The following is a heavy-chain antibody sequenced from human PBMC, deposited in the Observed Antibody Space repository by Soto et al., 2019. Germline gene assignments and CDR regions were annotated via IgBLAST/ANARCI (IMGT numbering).Heavy chain of an antibody. D-gene: IGHD2-8*02. V-gene: IGHV3-74*01. CDR2: INPDGTIT. Sequence: EVQLVESGGGLVQPGGSLRLSCAASGFSFSNSWMHWVRQAPGKGLVWVSRINPDGTITSYADSVQGRFTSSRDNAKNTVYLQLNRLRAEDTAVYYCARSEYCPNSWGQGTLVTVSS. J-gene: IGHJ5*02. CDR3: ARSEYCPNS. CDR1: GFSFSNSW.